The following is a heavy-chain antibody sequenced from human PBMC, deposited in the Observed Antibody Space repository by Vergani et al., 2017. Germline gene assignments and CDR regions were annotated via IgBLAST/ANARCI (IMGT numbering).Heavy chain of an antibody. V-gene: IGHV4-34*01. CDR1: GGSFSGYY. J-gene: IGHJ6*04. CDR2: INHSGST. CDR3: ARRGYCSSTSCYWMDV. Sequence: QVQLQQWGAGLLKPSETLSLTCAVYGGSFSGYYWSWIRQPPGKGLEWIGEINHSGSTNYNPSLKSRVTISVDTSKNQFSLKLSSVTAADTAVYYCARRGYCSSTSCYWMDVWGKGTTVTVSS. D-gene: IGHD2-2*01.